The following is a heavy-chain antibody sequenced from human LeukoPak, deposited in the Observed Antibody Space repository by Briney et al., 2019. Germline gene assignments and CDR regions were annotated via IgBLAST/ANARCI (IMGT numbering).Heavy chain of an antibody. D-gene: IGHD3-22*01. CDR3: AKGGYSYDSSGHNYFDY. V-gene: IGHV3-30*02. Sequence: TGGSLRLSCAASGFTFSNYWMSWVRQAPGKGLEWVAFIRYDGSNRNYADSVKGRFTISRDNSRNTLYLQMNSLRAEDTAVYYCAKGGYSYDSSGHNYFDYWGQGTLVTVSS. J-gene: IGHJ4*02. CDR2: IRYDGSNR. CDR1: GFTFSNYW.